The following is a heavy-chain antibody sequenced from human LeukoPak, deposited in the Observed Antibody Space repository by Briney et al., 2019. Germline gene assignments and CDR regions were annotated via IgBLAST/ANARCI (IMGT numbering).Heavy chain of an antibody. CDR3: ASFLDYYGSGSYVY. Sequence: ASVKVSCKASGYTFTSYGISWVRQAPGQGLEWMGWISAYNGNTNYAQKLQGRVTMTTDTSTSTAYMELRSLRSDDTAVYYCASFLDYYGSGSYVYWGQGTLVTVSS. J-gene: IGHJ4*02. D-gene: IGHD3-10*01. CDR1: GYTFTSYG. CDR2: ISAYNGNT. V-gene: IGHV1-18*01.